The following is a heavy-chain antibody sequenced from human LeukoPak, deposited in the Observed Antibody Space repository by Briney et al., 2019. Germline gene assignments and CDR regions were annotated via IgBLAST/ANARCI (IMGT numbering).Heavy chain of an antibody. J-gene: IGHJ4*02. V-gene: IGHV3-23*01. D-gene: IGHD1-26*01. Sequence: GGSLRLSCAASGFTFSSFAMTWVRQAPGKGLEWVSAISGSDGRTFYADSVKGRFSISRDNSKNTLSLQMNSLRAEGTAVYYCARDVRWSGSYYGGVDYWGQGTLVTVSS. CDR2: ISGSDGRT. CDR1: GFTFSSFA. CDR3: ARDVRWSGSYYGGVDY.